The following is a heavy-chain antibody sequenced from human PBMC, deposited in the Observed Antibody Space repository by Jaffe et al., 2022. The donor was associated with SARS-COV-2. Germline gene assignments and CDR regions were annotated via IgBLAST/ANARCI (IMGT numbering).Heavy chain of an antibody. J-gene: IGHJ3*02. V-gene: IGHV1-69*01. Sequence: QVQLVQSGAEVKKPGSSVKVSCKASGGTFSSYAISWVRQAPGQGLEWMGGIIPIFGTANYAQKFQGRVTITADESTSTAYMELSSLRSEDTAVYYCAREAEGYSSSSGFGDAFDIWGQGTMVTVSS. CDR1: GGTFSSYA. CDR2: IIPIFGTA. D-gene: IGHD6-6*01. CDR3: AREAEGYSSSSGFGDAFDI.